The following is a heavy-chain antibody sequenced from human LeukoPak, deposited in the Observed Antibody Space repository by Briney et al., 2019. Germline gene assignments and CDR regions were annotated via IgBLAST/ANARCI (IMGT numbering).Heavy chain of an antibody. D-gene: IGHD6-13*01. Sequence: PGGSVRLSCAASGFPFSNYWMHWVRQAPGKGLVWVSRVNSDGSTTNYADSVKGRFTISRDNADNTLYMRMNSLRPEDTAVYYCARGYYSSSRFDSWGQGTLVTVSS. J-gene: IGHJ4*02. V-gene: IGHV3-74*01. CDR2: VNSDGSTT. CDR1: GFPFSNYW. CDR3: ARGYYSSSRFDS.